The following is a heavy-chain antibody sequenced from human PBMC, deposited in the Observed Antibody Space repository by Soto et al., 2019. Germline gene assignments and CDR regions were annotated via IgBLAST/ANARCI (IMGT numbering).Heavy chain of an antibody. Sequence: QVQLQEWGPGLVKPSETLSLSCAVSGGSISTYHWSWIRQPPGKGLEWIGYNYYSGIPSYNPSLRSRVTISVDTSKNQFSLTLNSVTASDTAVYYCARYDAESGSNKLDPWGQGTLVTVSS. J-gene: IGHJ5*02. D-gene: IGHD5-12*01. CDR2: NYYSGIP. V-gene: IGHV4-59*01. CDR1: GGSISTYH. CDR3: ARYDAESGSNKLDP.